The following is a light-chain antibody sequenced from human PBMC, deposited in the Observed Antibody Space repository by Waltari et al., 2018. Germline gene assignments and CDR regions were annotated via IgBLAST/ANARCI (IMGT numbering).Light chain of an antibody. CDR2: VNSDGRH. J-gene: IGLJ3*02. Sequence: QLVVTQSPSASAPLGASVKLTCTLSSGHSSNIVAWLQQRPEKGPRYLMKVNSDGRHSKGDDIPDRFSGASSGAERYLTISSLQPDDEADYYCQTGGHGTWVFGGGTTLTVL. CDR1: SGHSSNI. V-gene: IGLV4-69*01. CDR3: QTGGHGTWV.